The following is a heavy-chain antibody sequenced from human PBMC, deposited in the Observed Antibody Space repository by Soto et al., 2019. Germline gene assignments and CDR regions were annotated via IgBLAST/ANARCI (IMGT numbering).Heavy chain of an antibody. CDR3: ARCAYTYYYGSGSYYPASFDY. D-gene: IGHD3-10*01. CDR2: ISAYNGNT. CDR1: GYTFTSYG. J-gene: IGHJ4*02. Sequence: QVQLVQSGAEVKKPGASVKVSCKASGYTFTSYGISWVRQAPGQGLEWMGWISAYNGNTNYAQKLQGRVTMTTDTSTSTACMELRSLRSDDTAVYYCARCAYTYYYGSGSYYPASFDYWGQGTLVTVSS. V-gene: IGHV1-18*01.